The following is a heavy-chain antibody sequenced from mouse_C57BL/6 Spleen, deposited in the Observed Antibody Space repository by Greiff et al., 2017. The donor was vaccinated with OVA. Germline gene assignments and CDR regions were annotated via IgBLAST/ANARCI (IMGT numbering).Heavy chain of an antibody. CDR2: ISYDGSN. V-gene: IGHV3-6*01. D-gene: IGHD4-1*01. Sequence: VQLQQSGPGLVKPSQSLSLTCSVTGYSITSGYYWNWIRQFPGNKLEWMGYISYDGSNNYNPSLKNRISITRDTSKNQFFLKLNSVTTEDTATYYCARDGTFAYWGQGTLVTVSA. J-gene: IGHJ3*01. CDR3: ARDGTFAY. CDR1: GYSITSGYY.